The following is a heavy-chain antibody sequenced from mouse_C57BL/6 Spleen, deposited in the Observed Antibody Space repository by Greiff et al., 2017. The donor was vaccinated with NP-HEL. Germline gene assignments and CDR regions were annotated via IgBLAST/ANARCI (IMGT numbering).Heavy chain of an antibody. CDR2: ISYDGSN. Sequence: ESGPGLVKPSQSLSLTCSVTGYSITSGYYWNWIRQFPGNKLEWMGYISYDGSNNYNPSLKNRISITRDTSKNQFFLKLNSVTTEDTATYYCARVDYGNLGYFDYWGQGTTLTVSS. J-gene: IGHJ2*01. V-gene: IGHV3-6*01. D-gene: IGHD2-1*01. CDR1: GYSITSGYY. CDR3: ARVDYGNLGYFDY.